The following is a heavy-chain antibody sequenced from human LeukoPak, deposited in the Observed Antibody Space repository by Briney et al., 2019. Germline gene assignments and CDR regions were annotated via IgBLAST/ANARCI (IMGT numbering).Heavy chain of an antibody. J-gene: IGHJ6*03. CDR2: IYYSGST. CDR1: GGSISSGDYY. V-gene: IGHV4-30-4*08. Sequence: SQTLSLTCTVSGGSISSGDYYWSWIRQPPGKGLEWIGYIYYSGSTYYNPSLKSRVTISVDTSKNQFSLKLSSVTAADTAVYYCARDGDVVVPTSLEGHYYYMDVWGKGTPVTVSS. D-gene: IGHD2-2*01. CDR3: ARDGDVVVPTSLEGHYYYMDV.